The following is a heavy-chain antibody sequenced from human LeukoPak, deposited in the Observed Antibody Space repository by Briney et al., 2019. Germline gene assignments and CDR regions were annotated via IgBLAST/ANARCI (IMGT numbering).Heavy chain of an antibody. CDR1: GGSISRYY. CDR3: ARMTIAAAGFWYFDY. CDR2: IYPSGST. Sequence: SETLSLTCTVSGGSISRYYWSWIRQPAGKGLEWIGRIYPSGSTNYNPYLKSRVTMSVDTSKTQFSLKLSSVTAADTAVYYCARMTIAAAGFWYFDYWGQGTLVTVSS. J-gene: IGHJ4*02. D-gene: IGHD6-13*01. V-gene: IGHV4-4*07.